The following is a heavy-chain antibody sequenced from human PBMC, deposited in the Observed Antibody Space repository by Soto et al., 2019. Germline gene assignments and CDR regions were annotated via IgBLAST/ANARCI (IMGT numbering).Heavy chain of an antibody. V-gene: IGHV3-23*01. CDR3: GKGSAATNYFYYATDV. Sequence: HPWRSLRLSCASSGFTFGIHAMSWVRQAPGKGLVWVSFISGSCWSTYYADSVKGRFTISRDNSKKTLYLQMNSLRGEDTAVYYCGKGSAATNYFYYATDVWGQGTTVTVSS. CDR1: GFTFGIHA. D-gene: IGHD2-15*01. J-gene: IGHJ6*02. CDR2: ISGSCWST.